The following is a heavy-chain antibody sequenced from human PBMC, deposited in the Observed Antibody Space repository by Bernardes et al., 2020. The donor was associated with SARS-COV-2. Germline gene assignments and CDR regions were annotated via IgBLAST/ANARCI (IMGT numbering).Heavy chain of an antibody. CDR1: GGSISVYY. CDR3: SSEWGSFDL. J-gene: IGHJ4*02. Sequence: SETLSLTCTVSGGSISVYYWNWIRQPPGKGLEWVGYIHHTVTTSYNPSPGSRVAISVDTAKNQLSLRLNSVTAAGTAVYYCSSEWGSFDLWGQGTMVTVSS. V-gene: IGHV4-59*01. D-gene: IGHD3-16*01. CDR2: IHHTVTT.